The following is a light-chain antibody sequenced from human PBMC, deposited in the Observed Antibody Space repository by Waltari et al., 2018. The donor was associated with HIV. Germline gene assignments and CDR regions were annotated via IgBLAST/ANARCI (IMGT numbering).Light chain of an antibody. J-gene: IGKJ1*01. CDR1: QGNSNS. Sequence: IRMTQSPSSFSASVGDRVTITCRASQGNSNSLAWYQQKPGKAPKLLIYDTSTLQTGVPSRFSGGGSGTDFSLTISCLQSEDFATYYCQHYHSDPPTFGQGTKVEIK. CDR3: QHYHSDPPT. CDR2: DTS. V-gene: IGKV1-8*01.